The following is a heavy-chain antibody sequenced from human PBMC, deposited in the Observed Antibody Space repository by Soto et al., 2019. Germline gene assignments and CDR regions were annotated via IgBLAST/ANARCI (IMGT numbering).Heavy chain of an antibody. D-gene: IGHD4-17*01. CDR3: TTDSDYGDYGWFDP. Sequence: GSLRLSCAASGFTFSNAWMSWVRQAPGKGLEWVGRIKSKTDGGTTDYAAPVKGRFTISRDDSKNTLYLQMNSLKTEDTAVYYCTTDSDYGDYGWFDPWGQGTLVTVSS. V-gene: IGHV3-15*01. CDR1: GFTFSNAW. J-gene: IGHJ5*02. CDR2: IKSKTDGGTT.